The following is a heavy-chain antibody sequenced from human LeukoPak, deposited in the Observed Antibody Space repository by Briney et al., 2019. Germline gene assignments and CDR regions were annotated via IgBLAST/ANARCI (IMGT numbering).Heavy chain of an antibody. D-gene: IGHD3-10*01. Sequence: ASVKVSCKASGGTFSSYAISWVRQAPGQGLEWMGGIIPIFGTANYAQKFQGRVTITADESTGTAYMELSSLRSEDTAVYYCARTWFGELLVSNWFDPWGQGTLVTVSS. CDR1: GGTFSSYA. V-gene: IGHV1-69*13. J-gene: IGHJ5*02. CDR3: ARTWFGELLVSNWFDP. CDR2: IIPIFGTA.